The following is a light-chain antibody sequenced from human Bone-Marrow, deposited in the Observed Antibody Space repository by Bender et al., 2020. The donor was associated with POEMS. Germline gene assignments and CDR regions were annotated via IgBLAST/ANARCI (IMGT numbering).Light chain of an antibody. CDR1: SSDVGAYNY. CDR2: DVS. V-gene: IGLV2-23*02. CDR3: CSYAGSTTLV. Sequence: QSALTQPASVSGSPGQSITISCTGTSSDVGAYNYVAWYQQYPGKAPKLMIYDVSLRPSEVSNRFSASGSGHTASLTISGLQAEDEADYYCCSYAGSTTLVFGVGTQLTVL. J-gene: IGLJ2*01.